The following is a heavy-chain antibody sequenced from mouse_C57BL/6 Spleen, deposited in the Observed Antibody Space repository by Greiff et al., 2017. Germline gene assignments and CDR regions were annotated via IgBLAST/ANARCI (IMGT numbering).Heavy chain of an antibody. CDR2: IWRGGST. CDR1: GFSLTSYG. D-gene: IGHD1-1*01. V-gene: IGHV2-5*01. CDR3: AKKKDYYGSSTYAMDY. Sequence: QVQLQQSGPGLVQPSQSLSITCTVSGFSLTSYGVHWVRQSPGKGLEWLGVIWRGGSTDYNAAFMSRLSITKDNSKSQVFFKMNSLQADDTAIYYCAKKKDYYGSSTYAMDYWGQGTSVTVSS. J-gene: IGHJ4*01.